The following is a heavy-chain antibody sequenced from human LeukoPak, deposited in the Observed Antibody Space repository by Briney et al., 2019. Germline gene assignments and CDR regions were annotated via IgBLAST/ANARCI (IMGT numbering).Heavy chain of an antibody. J-gene: IGHJ3*02. V-gene: IGHV3-23*01. Sequence: PGGSLRLSCAASGFTFSSYAMSWVRQAPGKGLEWVSAISGSGGSTYYADSVKGRFTISRDNSKNTLYLQMNSLRAEDTAVYYCARDALDYGDYPGAFDIWGQGTMVTVSS. D-gene: IGHD4-17*01. CDR1: GFTFSSYA. CDR3: ARDALDYGDYPGAFDI. CDR2: ISGSGGST.